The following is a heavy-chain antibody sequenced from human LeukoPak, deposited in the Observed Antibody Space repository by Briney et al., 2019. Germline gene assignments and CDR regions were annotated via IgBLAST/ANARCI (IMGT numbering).Heavy chain of an antibody. CDR2: INPNSGGT. CDR3: ARSIAAAGTDY. V-gene: IGHV1-2*02. Sequence: ASVKVSCKASGYTFTAYYVHWVRQAPGQGREWMGWINPNSGGTNYAQKFQGRVTKTRDTSMSTAYMELSSLRSDDTAVYYCARSIAAAGTDYWGQGTLVTVSS. D-gene: IGHD6-13*01. CDR1: GYTFTAYY. J-gene: IGHJ4*02.